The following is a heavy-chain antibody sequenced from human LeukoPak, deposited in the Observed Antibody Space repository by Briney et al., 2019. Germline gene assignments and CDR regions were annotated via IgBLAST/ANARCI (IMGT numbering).Heavy chain of an antibody. Sequence: GGSLRLSCAASGFIVTGNYMNWVRQAPGKGLEWVSVIDRGGSTYYADSVKGRFTISRDNSKNTLSLQMNSLRAEDTAVYYCAREKGRGVISPYFDCWGQGTLVTVSS. CDR3: AREKGRGVISPYFDC. CDR2: IDRGGST. D-gene: IGHD3-10*01. V-gene: IGHV3-53*01. J-gene: IGHJ4*02. CDR1: GFIVTGNY.